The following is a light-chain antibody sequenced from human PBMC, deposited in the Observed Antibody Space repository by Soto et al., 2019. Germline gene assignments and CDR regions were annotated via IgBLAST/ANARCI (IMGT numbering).Light chain of an antibody. CDR3: SSYTSSSRV. V-gene: IGLV2-14*01. CDR1: SSDVGGYNY. Sequence: QSARTQPASVTGSPEQSITISCTGTSSDVGGYNYVSWYQQHPGKAPKLMIYDVSNRPSGVSNRFSGSKSGNTASLTISGLQAEDEADYYCSSYTSSSRVFGTGTKVTVL. J-gene: IGLJ1*01. CDR2: DVS.